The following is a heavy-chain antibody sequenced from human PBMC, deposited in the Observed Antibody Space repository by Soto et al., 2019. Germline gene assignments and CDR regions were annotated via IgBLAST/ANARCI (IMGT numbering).Heavy chain of an antibody. CDR1: GYTFTNYG. J-gene: IGHJ6*02. V-gene: IGHV1-18*01. Sequence: QVQVVQSGDEVKKPGASVKVSCKASGYTFTNYGFSWVRQAPGQGLEWMGWISGYNGNTKYAEKFQGRVTMTTDTSTSTAHMERRSLRSDDTAGYYCAREGQAPYYYYGMDVWGQGTAVTVSS. CDR2: ISGYNGNT. CDR3: AREGQAPYYYYGMDV.